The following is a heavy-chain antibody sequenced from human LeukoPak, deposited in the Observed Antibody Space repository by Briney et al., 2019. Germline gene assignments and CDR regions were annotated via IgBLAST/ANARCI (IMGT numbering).Heavy chain of an antibody. D-gene: IGHD5-18*01. V-gene: IGHV3-20*04. J-gene: IGHJ4*02. Sequence: GGSLRLSCAASGFTFDDYGMSWVRQVPGKGLDWVSGFNWDGDSTVYADSVKGRFTISRDNAKNSLYLQMNSLRVDDTALYYCAREGRIYTYGQGSFDYWGQGTGVTVSS. CDR2: FNWDGDST. CDR3: AREGRIYTYGQGSFDY. CDR1: GFTFDDYG.